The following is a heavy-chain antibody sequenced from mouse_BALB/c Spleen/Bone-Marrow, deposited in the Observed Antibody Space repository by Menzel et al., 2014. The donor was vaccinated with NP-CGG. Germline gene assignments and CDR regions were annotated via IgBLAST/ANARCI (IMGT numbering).Heavy chain of an antibody. J-gene: IGHJ2*01. CDR3: ARRRSLDY. V-gene: IGHV1-63*02. CDR1: GYAFTNYW. CDR2: IYPGSGNT. Sequence: VHLVESGAELVRPGTSVKISCKASGYAFTNYWLGWVKQRPGHGLEWIGDIYPGSGNTYYTEKFKGKATLTADTSSSTAYMQLSSLTSEDSAVYFCARRRSLDYWGQGTILTVSS.